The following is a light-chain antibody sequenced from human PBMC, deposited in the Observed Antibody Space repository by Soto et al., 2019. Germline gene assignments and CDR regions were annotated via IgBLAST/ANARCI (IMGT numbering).Light chain of an antibody. V-gene: IGKV3-15*01. CDR3: QQYNNWPWT. CDR2: GAS. Sequence: EIVLTHSPATLSVSPCERATLSCRASQSVSSDLAWYQQKPGQAPRLLIYGASTRATGIPARFSGSGSGTEFTLTISSLQSEDFAVYYCQQYNNWPWTFGQGTKVDI. CDR1: QSVSSD. J-gene: IGKJ1*01.